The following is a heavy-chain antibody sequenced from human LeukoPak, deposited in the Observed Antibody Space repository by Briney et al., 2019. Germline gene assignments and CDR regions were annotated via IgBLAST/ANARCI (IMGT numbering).Heavy chain of an antibody. D-gene: IGHD6-19*01. CDR2: IRYDGSNE. Sequence: GGSLRLSCAASGFSFSGYGMHWVRQAPGKGLEWVAFIRYDGSNEYYADSVKGRFTISRDKSKNTLSLQMNGLRVEDTAVYYCAKRAVAGTALDYFDYWGQGTLVTVSS. CDR3: AKRAVAGTALDYFDY. J-gene: IGHJ4*02. CDR1: GFSFSGYG. V-gene: IGHV3-30*02.